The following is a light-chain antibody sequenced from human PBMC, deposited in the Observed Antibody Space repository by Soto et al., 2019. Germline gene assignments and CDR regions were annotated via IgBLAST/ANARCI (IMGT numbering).Light chain of an antibody. CDR2: GAS. CDR1: QTIYDY. Sequence: DIQMTQSPSSLSASVGDRVTITCRARQTIYDYVTRLQRSPGKAPKVLIYGASTLQSGVPARFSGSGSGTEFTLTITHYHPEDFATYYCQQNFSPLLSFGGGTKVDIK. J-gene: IGKJ4*01. V-gene: IGKV1-39*01. CDR3: QQNFSPLLS.